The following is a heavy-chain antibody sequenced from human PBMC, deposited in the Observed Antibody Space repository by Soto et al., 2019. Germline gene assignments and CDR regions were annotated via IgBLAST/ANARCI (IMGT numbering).Heavy chain of an antibody. CDR2: IIPIFGTA. V-gene: IGHV1-69*13. Sequence: SVKVSCKXSGGTFSSYAISWVRQAPGQGLEWMGGIIPIFGTANYAQKFQGRVTITADESTSTAYMELSSLRSEDTAVYYCARGYDSSGWYLGLNWFDPWGQGTLVTVSS. CDR1: GGTFSSYA. J-gene: IGHJ5*02. D-gene: IGHD6-19*01. CDR3: ARGYDSSGWYLGLNWFDP.